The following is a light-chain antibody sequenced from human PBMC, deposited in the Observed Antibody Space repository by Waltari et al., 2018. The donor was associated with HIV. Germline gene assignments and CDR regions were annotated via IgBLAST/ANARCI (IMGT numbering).Light chain of an antibody. J-gene: IGLJ2*01. V-gene: IGLV4-69*01. CDR1: RGHSGYT. CDR3: QTWGSAIV. CDR2: VHNDGSH. Sequence: QVVLTQSPSASASLGASVRLTCSLSRGHSGYTIAWHQKKSQQGPRFLMTVHNDGSHIRGDGIPDRFSVSSSGAERYLTISSLQSEDEADYFCQTWGSAIVFGAGTKLTVL.